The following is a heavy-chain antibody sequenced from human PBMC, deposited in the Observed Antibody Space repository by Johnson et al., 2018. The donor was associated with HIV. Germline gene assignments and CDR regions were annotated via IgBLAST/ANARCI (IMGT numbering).Heavy chain of an antibody. CDR1: GFTFSSYW. J-gene: IGHJ3*02. CDR2: IKQDGSEK. D-gene: IGHD5-24*01. V-gene: IGHV3-7*01. CDR3: AKPLEMATISDAFDI. Sequence: VQLVESGGGLVQPGGSLRLSCAASGFTFSSYWMNWVRQAPGKGLEWVANIKQDGSEKYYVDSVKGRFTISRDNSKNTLYLQMNSLRAEDTAVYYCAKPLEMATISDAFDIWGQGTMVTVSS.